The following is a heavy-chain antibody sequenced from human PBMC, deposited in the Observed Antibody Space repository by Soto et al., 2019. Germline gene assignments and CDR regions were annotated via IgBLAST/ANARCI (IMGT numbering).Heavy chain of an antibody. CDR3: ARHDYSNTHMDV. Sequence: LKISCKGSGYSFTSYWISWVRQMPGKGLEWMGRIDPSDSYTNYSPSFQGHVTISADKSISTAYLQWSSLKASDTAMYYCARHDYSNTHMDVWGQGTTVTVSS. CDR2: IDPSDSYT. CDR1: GYSFTSYW. V-gene: IGHV5-10-1*01. J-gene: IGHJ6*02. D-gene: IGHD4-4*01.